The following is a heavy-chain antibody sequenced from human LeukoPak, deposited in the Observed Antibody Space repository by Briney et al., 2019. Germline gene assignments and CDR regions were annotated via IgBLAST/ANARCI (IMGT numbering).Heavy chain of an antibody. CDR3: ARRQVEVAATRTFDY. CDR2: INHSGST. D-gene: IGHD2-15*01. V-gene: IGHV4-34*01. J-gene: IGHJ4*02. Sequence: PSETLSLTCAVYGGSFSGYYWSWIRQPPGKGLEWIGEINHSGSTNYNPSLKSRVTISVDTSKNQFSLKLSSVTAADTAVYYCARRQVEVAATRTFDYWGQGTLVTVSS. CDR1: GGSFSGYY.